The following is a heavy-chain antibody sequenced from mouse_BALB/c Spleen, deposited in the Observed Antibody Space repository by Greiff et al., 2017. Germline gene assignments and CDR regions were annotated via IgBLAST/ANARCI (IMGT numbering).Heavy chain of an antibody. CDR3: VRDRGGIYYDNSGAY. V-gene: IGHV2-9-2*01. Sequence: VKLMESGPGLVAPSQSLSITCTVSGFSLTSYDISWIRQPPGKGLEWLGVIWTGGGTNYNSAFMSRLSISKDNSKSQVFLKMNSLQTDDTAIYYCVRDRGGIYYDNSGAYWGQGTLVTVSA. D-gene: IGHD2-1*01. J-gene: IGHJ3*01. CDR2: IWTGGGT. CDR1: GFSLTSYD.